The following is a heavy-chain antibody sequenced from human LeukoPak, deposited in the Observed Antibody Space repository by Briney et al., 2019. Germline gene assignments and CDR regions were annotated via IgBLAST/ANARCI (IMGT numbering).Heavy chain of an antibody. CDR3: ARDRIDYDSSGYISY. J-gene: IGHJ4*02. CDR2: INPSGGST. Sequence: GASVKVSCKASGYTFTSYYMHWVRQAPGQGLEWMGIINPSGGSTSYAQKFQGRVTMTRDTSTSTVYMELSSLRSEDTAVYYCARDRIDYDSSGYISYWGQGTLVTVSS. D-gene: IGHD3-22*01. CDR1: GYTFTSYY. V-gene: IGHV1-46*01.